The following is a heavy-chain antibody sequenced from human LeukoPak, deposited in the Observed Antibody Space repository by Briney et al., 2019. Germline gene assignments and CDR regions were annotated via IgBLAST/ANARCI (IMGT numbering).Heavy chain of an antibody. CDR3: ARGLARTSMVTRGGVRFDY. Sequence: ASVKVSCKASGYTFTRYYMHWVRPAPGKGLEWMGWINPNSGGTNYAQKFQGRVTMTRDTSISTAYMELSRLRSDDTAVYYCARGLARTSMVTRGGVRFDYWGQGTLVTVSS. CDR2: INPNSGGT. V-gene: IGHV1-2*02. CDR1: GYTFTRYY. D-gene: IGHD5-18*01. J-gene: IGHJ4*02.